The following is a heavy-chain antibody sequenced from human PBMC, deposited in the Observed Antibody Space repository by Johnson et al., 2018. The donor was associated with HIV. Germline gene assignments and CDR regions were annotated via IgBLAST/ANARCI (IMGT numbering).Heavy chain of an antibody. V-gene: IGHV3-7*01. D-gene: IGHD1-20*01. Sequence: VQLVESGGGLFPAGASLRLSFSASGFTFSSYWMSWVRQAPGKGLEWVANIKQDGSEKYSVDSVKGRFTISRDNAKNSLYLQMNSLRAEDTAVYYCARAEGLTGRNAFDIWGQGTMVTVSS. CDR3: ARAEGLTGRNAFDI. CDR2: IKQDGSEK. CDR1: GFTFSSYW. J-gene: IGHJ3*02.